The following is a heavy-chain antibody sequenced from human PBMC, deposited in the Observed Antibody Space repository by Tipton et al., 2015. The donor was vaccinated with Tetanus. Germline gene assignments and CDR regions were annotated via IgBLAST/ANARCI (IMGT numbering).Heavy chain of an antibody. Sequence: TLSLTCTVSGGSISNSNFYWSWVRQPPGKGLEWIGYICYSGSTYYNPSLKGRVTVSLDTSKNQFSLRLTSVTDADTAVYYCVRDHARGFGGDVYPGGCDIWGQGTMGSGSS. D-gene: IGHD2-21*02. J-gene: IGHJ3*02. CDR2: ICYSGST. CDR3: VRDHARGFGGDVYPGGCDI. V-gene: IGHV4-30-4*01. CDR1: GGSISNSNFY.